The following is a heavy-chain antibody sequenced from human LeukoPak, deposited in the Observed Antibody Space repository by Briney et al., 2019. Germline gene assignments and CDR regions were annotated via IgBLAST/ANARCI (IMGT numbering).Heavy chain of an antibody. D-gene: IGHD2-2*01. J-gene: IGHJ4*02. CDR2: INHSGST. CDR3: ARDSCSSTSCYQDY. Sequence: PSETLSLTCAVYGGSFSGYYWSWIRQPPGKGLEWIGEINHSGSTYYNPSPKSRVTISVDRSKNQFSLKLSSVTAADTAVYYCARDSCSSTSCYQDYWGQGTLVTVSS. CDR1: GGSFSGYY. V-gene: IGHV4-34*01.